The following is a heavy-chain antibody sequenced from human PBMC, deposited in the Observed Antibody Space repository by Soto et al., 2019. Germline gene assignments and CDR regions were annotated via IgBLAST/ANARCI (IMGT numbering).Heavy chain of an antibody. V-gene: IGHV4-4*07. CDR1: GGSLSNYY. Sequence: SETLSLTCTVSGGSLSNYYWSWIRQPTGKGLEWIGRIYTGGSINYNPSLKSRVTMSVYTSKQQFSLKLTSVTAADTAVYYCARDLDSSGFPHHWFGPSGKRARVT. CDR3: ARDLDSSGFPHHWFGP. CDR2: IYTGGSI. D-gene: IGHD3-22*01. J-gene: IGHJ5*02.